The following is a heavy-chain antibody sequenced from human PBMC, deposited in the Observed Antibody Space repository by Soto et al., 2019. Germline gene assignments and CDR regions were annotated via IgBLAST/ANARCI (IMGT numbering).Heavy chain of an antibody. J-gene: IGHJ4*02. CDR1: GFTFGDYA. CDR2: ISWNSGSI. Sequence: GGSLRLSCAASGFTFGDYAMQRVRQAPGKGLEWVSAISWNSGSIDYADSVKGRFTIPRDNAKNSLYLQMNSLRAEDTALYYCAKSHTTSGWYVTTDYWGQGTRVTVSS. V-gene: IGHV3-9*01. D-gene: IGHD6-19*01. CDR3: AKSHTTSGWYVTTDY.